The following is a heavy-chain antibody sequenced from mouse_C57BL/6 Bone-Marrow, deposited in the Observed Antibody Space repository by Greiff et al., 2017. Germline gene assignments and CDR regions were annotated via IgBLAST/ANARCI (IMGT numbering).Heavy chain of an antibody. Sequence: QVQLQQPGAELVKPGASVKMSCKASGYTFTSYWLTWVKPRPGQGLEWIGDIYPGSGSTNYNEQFKIKATLTVDTSSSPAYMQLSSLTSEDSAVYYCAKRLPYYFDYWGQGTTLTVSS. J-gene: IGHJ2*01. V-gene: IGHV1-55*01. CDR1: GYTFTSYW. CDR2: IYPGSGST. CDR3: AKRLPYYFDY. D-gene: IGHD3-2*02.